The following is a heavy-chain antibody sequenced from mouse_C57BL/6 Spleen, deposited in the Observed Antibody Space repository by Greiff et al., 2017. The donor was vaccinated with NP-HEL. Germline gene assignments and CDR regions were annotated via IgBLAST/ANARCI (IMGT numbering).Heavy chain of an antibody. CDR1: GYTFTSYW. Sequence: QVQLQQPGAELVKPGASVKMSCKASGYTFTSYWITWVKQRPGQGLEWIGDIYPGSGSTNYNEKFKSKATLTVDTSSSTAYMQLSSLTSEDSAVYYCARGYGSSRDWFAYWGQGTLVTVSA. CDR3: ARGYGSSRDWFAY. D-gene: IGHD1-1*01. V-gene: IGHV1-55*01. J-gene: IGHJ3*01. CDR2: IYPGSGST.